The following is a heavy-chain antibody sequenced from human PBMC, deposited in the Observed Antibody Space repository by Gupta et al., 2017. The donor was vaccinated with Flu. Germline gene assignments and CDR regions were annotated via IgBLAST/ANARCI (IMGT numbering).Heavy chain of an antibody. CDR1: GFTFSDYY. V-gene: IGHV3-11*01. CDR2: ISSSGSTI. CDR3: ASVLEYSRNSYYYYGMDV. Sequence: QVQLVESGGGLVKPGGSLRLSCAASGFTFSDYYMSWIRQAPGKGLEWVSYISSSGSTIYYADSVKGRFTISRDNAKNSLYLQMNSLRAEDTAVYYCASVLEYSRNSYYYYGMDVWGQGTTVTVSS. D-gene: IGHD6-6*01. J-gene: IGHJ6*02.